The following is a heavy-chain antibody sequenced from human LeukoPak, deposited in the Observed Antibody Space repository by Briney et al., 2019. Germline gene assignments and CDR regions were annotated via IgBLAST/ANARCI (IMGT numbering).Heavy chain of an antibody. D-gene: IGHD2-2*01. CDR1: GFTSSNYA. J-gene: IGHJ2*01. CDR3: ARLKAGCSSTSCYSNWYFDL. CDR2: ISGSGATT. Sequence: GGSLRLSCAASGFTSSNYAMGWVRQAPGKGLEWVSTISGSGATTYYADSVKGRFTISRDNAKNSLYLQMNNLRAEDTAVYYCARLKAGCSSTSCYSNWYFDLWGRGTLVTVSS. V-gene: IGHV3-23*01.